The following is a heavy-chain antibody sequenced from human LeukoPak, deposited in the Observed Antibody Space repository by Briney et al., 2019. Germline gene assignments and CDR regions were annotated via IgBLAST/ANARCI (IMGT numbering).Heavy chain of an antibody. CDR3: ARDQPYCGGDCYLDY. V-gene: IGHV3-33*01. J-gene: IGHJ4*02. D-gene: IGHD2-21*02. CDR1: GFTFSNYG. Sequence: GGSLRLSCTASGFTFSNYGMHWVRQAPGKGLEWVAVIWYDGSNKYYADSVKGRFTISRDTSKKTMYLQMNSLRADDTAVYYCARDQPYCGGDCYLDYWGQGTLVTVSS. CDR2: IWYDGSNK.